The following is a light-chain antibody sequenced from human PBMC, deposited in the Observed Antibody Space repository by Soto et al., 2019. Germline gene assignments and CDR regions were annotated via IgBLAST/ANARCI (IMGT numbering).Light chain of an antibody. CDR1: SSNIGSNT. V-gene: IGLV1-44*01. CDR2: TAG. CDR3: SAWDNSLHGYV. Sequence: QSVLTQPLSVSASPGQRVTISCSGGSSNIGSNTVAWYQHLPGTAPPRLIFTAGQRPSGVPGRFSGSKSGTSASLAISGLQSADECDYYCSAWDNSLHGYVFGPGTKLTVL. J-gene: IGLJ1*01.